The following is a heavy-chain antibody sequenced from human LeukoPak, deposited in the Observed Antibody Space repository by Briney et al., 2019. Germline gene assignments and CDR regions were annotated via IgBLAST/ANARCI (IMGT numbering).Heavy chain of an antibody. CDR1: GFTFSGYG. CDR2: ISYGGSNT. J-gene: IGHJ4*02. CDR3: ARDQTAVTGVWGTIDY. D-gene: IGHD2-8*02. V-gene: IGHV3-30*03. Sequence: PGGSLRLSCTASGFTFSGYGMHWVRQAPGMGLEWVAIISYGGSNTFYGDSVKGRFTISRDNSKKTLYLQMNSPRTEDTAVYYCARDQTAVTGVWGTIDYWGQGTLVTVSS.